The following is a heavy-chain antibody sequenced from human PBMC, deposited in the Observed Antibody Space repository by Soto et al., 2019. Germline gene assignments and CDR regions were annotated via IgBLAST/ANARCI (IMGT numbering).Heavy chain of an antibody. CDR1: GFSLSTSGVG. V-gene: IGHV2-5*02. D-gene: IGHD3-22*01. J-gene: IGHJ4*02. Sequence: QITLKESGPTLVKPTQTLTLTCTFSGFSLSTSGVGVGWIRQPPGKALEWLALIYWDDDKRYSPSLKSRLTITKDTSKNQVVLTMTNMDTVDTATYYCARDSSGYYGFDYWGQGTLVTVSS. CDR2: IYWDDDK. CDR3: ARDSSGYYGFDY.